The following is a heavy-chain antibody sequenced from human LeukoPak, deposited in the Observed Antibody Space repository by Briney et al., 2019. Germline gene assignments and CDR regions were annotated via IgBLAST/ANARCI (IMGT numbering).Heavy chain of an antibody. J-gene: IGHJ4*02. Sequence: SETLSLTCTVSGDSISSSYWSWIRQPPGKGLEWIGYIYYSGNTNYNPSLKSRVTISVDTSKNQFSLKLSSVTAADTAVYYCARVRGGSYYYFDYWGQGTLVTVSS. CDR3: ARVRGGSYYYFDY. CDR1: GDSISSSY. V-gene: IGHV4-59*01. D-gene: IGHD1-26*01. CDR2: IYYSGNT.